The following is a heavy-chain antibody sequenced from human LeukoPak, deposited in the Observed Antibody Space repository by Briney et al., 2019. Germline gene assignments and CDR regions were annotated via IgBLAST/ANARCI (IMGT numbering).Heavy chain of an antibody. J-gene: IGHJ6*02. CDR2: IYPGDSDT. Sequence: GESLKISCKGSGYSFTSYWIGWVRQMPGKGLEWMGIIYPGDSDTRYSPPFQGQVTIPADKSISTAYLQWSSLKASDTAMYYCARGAYGSGSLHNDYYYYYGMDVWGQGTTVTVSS. CDR3: ARGAYGSGSLHNDYYYYYGMDV. CDR1: GYSFTSYW. D-gene: IGHD3-10*01. V-gene: IGHV5-51*01.